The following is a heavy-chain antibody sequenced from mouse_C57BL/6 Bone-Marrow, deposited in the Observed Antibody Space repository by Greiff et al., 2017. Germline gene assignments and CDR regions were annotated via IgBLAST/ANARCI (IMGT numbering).Heavy chain of an antibody. Sequence: EVMLVESGGGLVQPGGSLKLSCAASGFTFSDYYMYWVRQTPEKRLEWVAYISNGGGSTYYPDTVKGRFTISRDNAKNTLYLQMSRLKSEDTAMYYCARHDGNYNAYWGQGTLVTVSA. CDR3: ARHDGNYNAY. V-gene: IGHV5-12*01. J-gene: IGHJ3*01. D-gene: IGHD2-1*01. CDR1: GFTFSDYY. CDR2: ISNGGGST.